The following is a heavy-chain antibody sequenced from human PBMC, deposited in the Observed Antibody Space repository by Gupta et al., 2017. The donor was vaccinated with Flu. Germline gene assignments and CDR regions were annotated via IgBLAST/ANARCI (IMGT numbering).Heavy chain of an antibody. D-gene: IGHD2-8*01. CDR3: ARALGSGVGDF. CDR1: W. CDR2: IEYDGRER. V-gene: IGHV3-7*03. J-gene: IGHJ4*02. Sequence: WMSWVRQAPGKGLEWVANIEYDGREREYVDSVRGRFTISRDNAKNSVYLQMNSLRVEDTAVYFCARALGSGVGDFWGQGTLVTVSP.